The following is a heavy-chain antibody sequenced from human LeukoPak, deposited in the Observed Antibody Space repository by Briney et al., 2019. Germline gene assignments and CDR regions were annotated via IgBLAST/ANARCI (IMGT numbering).Heavy chain of an antibody. Sequence: GASVKVSCKASGYTFTNYGISWVRQAPGQGLEWMGWISAYNGNTNYAQRLQGRVTMTTDTSTSTAYMELRSLRSDDTAVYYCARSMTTVTTWVYWGQGTLVTVSS. CDR2: ISAYNGNT. V-gene: IGHV1-18*01. J-gene: IGHJ4*02. CDR1: GYTFTNYG. CDR3: ARSMTTVTTWVY. D-gene: IGHD4-11*01.